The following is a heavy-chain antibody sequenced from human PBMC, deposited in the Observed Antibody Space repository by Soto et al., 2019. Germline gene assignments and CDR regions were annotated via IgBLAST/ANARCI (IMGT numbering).Heavy chain of an antibody. CDR1: GDSISSYY. CDR3: ARDLWGYCGADCYPLDV. Sequence: SETLSLTCSVSGDSISSYYWSWIRQPPGKGLEWIGYMYNTGSTIYNPSLKSRVTISVDTSKSQFSLKLNSVTAADTAVYYCARDLWGYCGADCYPLDVWGQGTTVTVSS. D-gene: IGHD2-21*02. J-gene: IGHJ6*02. CDR2: MYNTGST. V-gene: IGHV4-59*01.